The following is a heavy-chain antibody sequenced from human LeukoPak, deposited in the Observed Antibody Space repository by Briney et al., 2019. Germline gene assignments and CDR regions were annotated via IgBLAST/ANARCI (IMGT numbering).Heavy chain of an antibody. Sequence: PGGSLRLSCAASGFTFSGHWMSWVRQAPGKGLEWVANINQGGSDKYYVDSVKGRFTISRDNANNLLYLQMNSLRGEDTAVYYCTRDRSRAEDDWGQGTLVILSS. D-gene: IGHD1-14*01. CDR1: GFTFSGHW. J-gene: IGHJ4*02. V-gene: IGHV3-7*01. CDR3: TRDRSRAEDD. CDR2: INQGGSDK.